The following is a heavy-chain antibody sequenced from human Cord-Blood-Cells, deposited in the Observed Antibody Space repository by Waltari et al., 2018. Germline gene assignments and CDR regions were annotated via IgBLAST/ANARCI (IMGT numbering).Heavy chain of an antibody. V-gene: IGHV3-21*01. CDR1: GFTFSSYS. Sequence: AASGFTFSSYSMNWVRQAPGKGLEWVSSISSSSSYIYYADSVKGRFTISRDNAKNSLYLQMNSLRAEDTAVYYCARDWVYYDSSGYYYYYYYMDVWGKGTTVTVSS. CDR2: ISSSSSYI. CDR3: ARDWVYYDSSGYYYYYYYMDV. D-gene: IGHD3-22*01. J-gene: IGHJ6*03.